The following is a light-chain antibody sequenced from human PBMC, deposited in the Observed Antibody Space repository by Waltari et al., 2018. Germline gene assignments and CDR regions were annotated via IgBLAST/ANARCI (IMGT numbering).Light chain of an antibody. V-gene: IGKV2-40*01. CDR1: QRLLDSEDGNTY. CDR2: EVS. Sequence: DIVMTQTPLSLPVTLGEPASLSCRSSQRLLDSEDGNTYLEWYLQKPGQSQQLLIYEVSNRASGVPDRFSGSGSDTDFTLKISRVEAEDVGVYYCMQALEFPLTFGGGTKVEIK. CDR3: MQALEFPLT. J-gene: IGKJ4*01.